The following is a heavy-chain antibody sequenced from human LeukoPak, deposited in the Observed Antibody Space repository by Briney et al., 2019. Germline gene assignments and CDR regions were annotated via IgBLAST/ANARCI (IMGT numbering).Heavy chain of an antibody. CDR2: VHLDGRT. CDR3: AREGGFYRPLDY. CDR1: GGSVSSTNW. V-gene: IGHV4-4*02. D-gene: IGHD3-3*01. Sequence: SETLSLTCAVSGGSVSSTNWWTWFRQPPGKGLEWIGEVHLDGRTNYNPSLTGRLTMSVDLYENHISLKLTSVTAADTAVYHCAREGGFYRPLDYSGQGTLVTVSS. J-gene: IGHJ4*02.